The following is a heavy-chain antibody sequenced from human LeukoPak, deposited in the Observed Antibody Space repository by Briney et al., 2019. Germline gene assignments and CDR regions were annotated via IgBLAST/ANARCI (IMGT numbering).Heavy chain of an antibody. Sequence: GGSLRLSCAASGFTFSTYGMSWVRQAPGKGLEWVSAITGSGGSTYYADSVKGRFTISRDNAKNSLYLQMNSLRAEDTAVYYCARETGYSSGWYLPDQFDPWGQGTLVTVSS. J-gene: IGHJ5*02. D-gene: IGHD6-19*01. CDR2: ITGSGGST. V-gene: IGHV3-23*01. CDR3: ARETGYSSGWYLPDQFDP. CDR1: GFTFSTYG.